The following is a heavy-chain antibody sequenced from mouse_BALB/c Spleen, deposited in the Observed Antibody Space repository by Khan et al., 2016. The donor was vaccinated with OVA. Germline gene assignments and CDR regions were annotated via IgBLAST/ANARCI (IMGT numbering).Heavy chain of an antibody. CDR1: GFSLTTYG. J-gene: IGHJ3*01. D-gene: IGHD2-14*01. V-gene: IGHV2-2*01. Sequence: QIQLEESGPGLVRPSQTLSITCTVSGFSLTTYGVHWVRQSPGKGLEWLGVIRSAGKTDYNAAFISRLSITKDNSRSPVFFKMNSLQADDTAMYYCARNSYMYDFTYWGQGTLVTVSA. CDR2: IRSAGKT. CDR3: ARNSYMYDFTY.